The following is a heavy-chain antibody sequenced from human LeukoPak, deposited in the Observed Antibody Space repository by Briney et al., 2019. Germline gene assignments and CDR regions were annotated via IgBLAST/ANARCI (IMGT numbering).Heavy chain of an antibody. CDR2: ISYDGSNK. CDR3: AKDTVGPDSSGVYGMDV. D-gene: IGHD3-22*01. Sequence: QSGGSLRLSCAASGFTFSSYGMHWVRQAPGKGLEWEAVISYDGSNKYYADSVKGRFTISRDNSKNTLYLQMNSLRAEDTAVYYCAKDTVGPDSSGVYGMDVWGQGTTVTVSS. CDR1: GFTFSSYG. V-gene: IGHV3-30*18. J-gene: IGHJ6*02.